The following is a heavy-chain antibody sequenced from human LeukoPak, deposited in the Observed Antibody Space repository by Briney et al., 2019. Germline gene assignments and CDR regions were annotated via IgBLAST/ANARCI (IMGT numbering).Heavy chain of an antibody. Sequence: PSETLSLTCTVSGASIDSYYWSWIRQPPGKGLEWIGYTHNNGDSNYNPSLKSRLTISVDTSKNEVSLVLTSVTAAATALYYCARQPAGTAAFDIWAKGTMVIVSA. V-gene: IGHV4-59*08. D-gene: IGHD1-14*01. J-gene: IGHJ3*02. CDR2: THNNGDS. CDR3: ARQPAGTAAFDI. CDR1: GASIDSYY.